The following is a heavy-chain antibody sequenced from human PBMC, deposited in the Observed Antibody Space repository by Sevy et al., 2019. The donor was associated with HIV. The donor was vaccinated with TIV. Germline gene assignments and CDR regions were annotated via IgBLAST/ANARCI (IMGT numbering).Heavy chain of an antibody. Sequence: GGSLRLSCEASGFTFSSYWMHWVRQSPGKGLVWVSRISSDGSPTNYADSVKGRITISRDNAKNTLYLQMNSLRAEDTALYYCARGYSYGYGMDVWGQGTTVTVSS. V-gene: IGHV3-74*01. CDR3: ARGYSYGYGMDV. CDR1: GFTFSSYW. J-gene: IGHJ6*02. D-gene: IGHD5-18*01. CDR2: ISSDGSPT.